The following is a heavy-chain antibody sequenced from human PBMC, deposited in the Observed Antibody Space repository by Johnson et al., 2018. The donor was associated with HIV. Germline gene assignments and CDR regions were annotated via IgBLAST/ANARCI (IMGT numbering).Heavy chain of an antibody. CDR1: GFTFSNYA. V-gene: IGHV3-33*06. CDR2: IWYDGSNN. D-gene: IGHD6-25*01. Sequence: QVQLVESGGGVVQPGRSLRLSCAASGFTFSNYAMHWVRQAPGKGLEWVAVIWYDGSNNYYADSVKGRFTISRDNSKNTLYLQMNSLRAEDTAVYYCAKETPSSGGTFDIWGQGTMVTVSS. CDR3: AKETPSSGGTFDI. J-gene: IGHJ3*02.